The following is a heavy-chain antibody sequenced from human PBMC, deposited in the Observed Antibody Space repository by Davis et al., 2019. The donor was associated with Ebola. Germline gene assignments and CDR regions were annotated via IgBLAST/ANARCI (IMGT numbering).Heavy chain of an antibody. Sequence: GESLKISCAASGFTFSSYGMHWVRQAPGKGLEWVAVIWYDGSNKYYADSVKGRFTISRDNSKNTLYLQMNSLRAEDRAVYYFARDGSPYYDPLPGLDPWGQGTLVTVSS. V-gene: IGHV3-33*01. CDR1: GFTFSSYG. J-gene: IGHJ5*02. CDR3: ARDGSPYYDPLPGLDP. D-gene: IGHD3-3*01. CDR2: IWYDGSNK.